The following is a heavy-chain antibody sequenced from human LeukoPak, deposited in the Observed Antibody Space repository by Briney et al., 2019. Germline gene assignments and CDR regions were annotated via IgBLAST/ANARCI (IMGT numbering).Heavy chain of an antibody. CDR1: GYTFTSYG. CDR2: ISAYNGNT. V-gene: IGHV1-18*01. Sequence: ASVKVSCKASGYTFTSYGISWVRQAPGQGLEWMGWISAYNGNTNYAQKLQGRVTMTTDTSTSTAYMELRSLRSDDAAVYYCARDRRYSSSWYVRLHYYYYGMDVWGQGTTVTVSS. J-gene: IGHJ6*02. CDR3: ARDRRYSSSWYVRLHYYYYGMDV. D-gene: IGHD6-13*01.